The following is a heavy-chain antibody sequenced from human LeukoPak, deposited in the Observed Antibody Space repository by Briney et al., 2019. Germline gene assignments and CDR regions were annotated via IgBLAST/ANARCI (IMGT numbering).Heavy chain of an antibody. Sequence: GGSLRLSCAASGFTFSDYYMSWIRQAPGKGLEWVSYISSSGSTIYYADSVKGRFTISRDNAKNSLYLQMNSLRAEDTAVYYCVSSEYQLLSDAFDIWGQGTMVTVSS. J-gene: IGHJ3*02. CDR1: GFTFSDYY. CDR2: ISSSGSTI. V-gene: IGHV3-11*04. CDR3: VSSEYQLLSDAFDI. D-gene: IGHD2-2*01.